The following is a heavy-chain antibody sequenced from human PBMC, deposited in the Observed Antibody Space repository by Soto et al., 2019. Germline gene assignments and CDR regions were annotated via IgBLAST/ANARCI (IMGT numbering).Heavy chain of an antibody. CDR2: IKGSHAGGTT. Sequence: EVQLVESGGGLVEPGGSIRLSCVASGFTFTKAYMTWVRQAPGKGLEWVGRIKGSHAGGTTDYATSVKGRFTISRDDSTHTLYLQMNSLKTEDTSVYYCATEGGYPGSNFYGASWGQGTLVTVSS. V-gene: IGHV3-15*01. CDR3: ATEGGYPGSNFYGAS. D-gene: IGHD1-26*01. J-gene: IGHJ5*02. CDR1: GFTFTKAY.